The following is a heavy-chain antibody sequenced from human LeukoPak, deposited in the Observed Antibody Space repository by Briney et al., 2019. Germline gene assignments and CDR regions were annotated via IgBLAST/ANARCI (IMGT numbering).Heavy chain of an antibody. CDR2: ISGSGGAT. Sequence: GGSLRLSCAVSGITLSNYDMSWVRQAPGKGLEWVAGISGSGGATNYADSVKGRFTISSDNPKTTLYLQMNGLRAEDTAVYFCAKRGVVIRVILVGFHKEAYYFDSWGQGALVTVSS. CDR1: GITLSNYD. D-gene: IGHD3-22*01. J-gene: IGHJ4*02. V-gene: IGHV3-23*01. CDR3: AKRGVVIRVILVGFHKEAYYFDS.